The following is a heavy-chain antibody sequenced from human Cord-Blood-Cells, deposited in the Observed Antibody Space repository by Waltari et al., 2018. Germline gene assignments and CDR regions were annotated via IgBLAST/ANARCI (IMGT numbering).Heavy chain of an antibody. Sequence: QVQLVQSGAEVKKPGSSVKVSCKASGGTFSSYAISWVRQAPGQGLEWMGGIVPILGIANYAQKFQGRVTITADESTSTAYMELSSLRSEDTAVYYCARGYDSSGYYYYFDYWGQGTLVTVSS. CDR1: GGTFSSYA. CDR2: IVPILGIA. CDR3: ARGYDSSGYYYYFDY. V-gene: IGHV1-69*04. J-gene: IGHJ4*02. D-gene: IGHD3-22*01.